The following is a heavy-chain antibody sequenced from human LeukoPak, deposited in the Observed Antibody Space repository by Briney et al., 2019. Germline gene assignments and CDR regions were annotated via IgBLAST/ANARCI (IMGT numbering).Heavy chain of an antibody. Sequence: PGGSLRLSCAASGFTFSSYGMHWVRQAPGKGLEWVAFIRYDGSNKYYADSVKGRFTISRDNSKNTLYLQMNSLRAEDTAVYYCAKLEGPLPLYYMDVWGKGTTVTVSS. D-gene: IGHD1-1*01. J-gene: IGHJ6*03. CDR2: IRYDGSNK. CDR3: AKLEGPLPLYYMDV. V-gene: IGHV3-30*02. CDR1: GFTFSSYG.